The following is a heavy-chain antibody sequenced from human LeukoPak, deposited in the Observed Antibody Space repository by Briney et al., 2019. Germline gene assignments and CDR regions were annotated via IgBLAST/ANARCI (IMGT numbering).Heavy chain of an antibody. J-gene: IGHJ3*02. CDR3: AREAMIVVDAFDI. V-gene: IGHV3-48*03. Sequence: WGSLRLSCAASGFTFSSYEMNWVSQAQGKGLEWVSYISSSGSNIYYADSVKGRFTISRDNAKNSLYLQMNSLRAEDTAVYYCAREAMIVVDAFDIWGQGTMVTVSS. CDR2: ISSSGSNI. D-gene: IGHD3-22*01. CDR1: GFTFSSYE.